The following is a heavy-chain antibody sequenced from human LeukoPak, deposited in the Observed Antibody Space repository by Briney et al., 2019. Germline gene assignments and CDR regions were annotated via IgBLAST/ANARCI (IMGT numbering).Heavy chain of an antibody. CDR2: ISGSGGST. D-gene: IGHD1-26*01. V-gene: IGHV3-23*01. J-gene: IGHJ4*02. CDR3: AKDKVGDHYFDY. Sequence: GGSLRLSCAASRFTFSSYAMSWVRQAPGKGLEWVSAISGSGGSTYYADSVKGRFTISRDNSKNTLYLQMNSLRAEDAAEYYCAKDKVGDHYFDYWGQGTLVTVSS. CDR1: RFTFSSYA.